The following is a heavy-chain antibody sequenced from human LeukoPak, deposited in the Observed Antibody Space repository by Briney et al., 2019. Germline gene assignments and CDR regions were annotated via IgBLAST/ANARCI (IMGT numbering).Heavy chain of an antibody. V-gene: IGHV3-23*01. CDR1: GFTFSNYA. CDR3: AKTQGYYDA. Sequence: GGSLRLSCVASGFTFSNYAMSWVRQAPGKGLELVSGIYGSDDKTVYGDAVKGRFTISRDNSKNTLYLQMTSLRADDTAVYYCAKTQGYYDAWGQGALVTVSS. J-gene: IGHJ5*02. D-gene: IGHD2-15*01. CDR2: IYGSDDKT.